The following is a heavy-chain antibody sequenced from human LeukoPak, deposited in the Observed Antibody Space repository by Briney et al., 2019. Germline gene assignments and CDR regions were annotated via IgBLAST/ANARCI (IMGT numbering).Heavy chain of an antibody. Sequence: GGSLRLSCAASGFTFSNYWMSWVRQGPGEGLEWVANINQRGSEKYYVDSMKGRFTISRDNAKNSLDLQMNSLRVEDTAIYYCARLVVPPGNRGWYYEYWGQGTLVTVSS. CDR3: ARLVVPPGNRGWYYEY. CDR1: GFTFSNYW. J-gene: IGHJ4*02. CDR2: INQRGSEK. V-gene: IGHV3-7*03. D-gene: IGHD2-2*01.